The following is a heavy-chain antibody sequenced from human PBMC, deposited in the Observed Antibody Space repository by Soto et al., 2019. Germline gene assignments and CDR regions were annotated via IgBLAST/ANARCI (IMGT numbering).Heavy chain of an antibody. J-gene: IGHJ4*02. D-gene: IGHD7-27*01. Sequence: PGWSLRLSCAASGFTFSNYAMHWVRQAPGKGLEWVALTSYDGNNEYYTDSVKGRFTISRDNSKNTLFLQMNSPRPEDTAVYYCAKAKGVFNWGTSYFGYWGQGGLGTVSS. CDR2: TSYDGNNE. V-gene: IGHV3-30*18. CDR3: AKAKGVFNWGTSYFGY. CDR1: GFTFSNYA.